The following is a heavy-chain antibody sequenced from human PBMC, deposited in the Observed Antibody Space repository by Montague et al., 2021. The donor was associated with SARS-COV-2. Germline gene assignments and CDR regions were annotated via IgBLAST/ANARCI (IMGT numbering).Heavy chain of an antibody. D-gene: IGHD3-22*01. J-gene: IGHJ4*02. CDR1: GASISSHY. Sequence: SETLSLTCSVSGASISSHYWSWIRQSPGKGLEWIGYIYYSGSTNYNPSLKSRVTISVDTSKNQFSLKLSSVTAADTAVYYCARDSHYYDSSGHFDYWGQGTLVTVSS. V-gene: IGHV4-59*11. CDR3: ARDSHYYDSSGHFDY. CDR2: IYYSGST.